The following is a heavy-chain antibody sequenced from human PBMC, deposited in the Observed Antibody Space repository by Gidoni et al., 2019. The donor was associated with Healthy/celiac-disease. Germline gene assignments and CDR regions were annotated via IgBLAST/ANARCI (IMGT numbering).Heavy chain of an antibody. V-gene: IGHV1-69*01. J-gene: IGHJ4*02. CDR3: ARARDGYNYLDY. Sequence: QVQLVQSWSAVNNPGSSVKVSCKASGGTFSSYAISWVRQAPGQGLEWMGGIIPIFGTAKYAQKFQGRVKITADESTSTAYMELSSRRSEDTAVYYCARARDGYNYLDYWGQGTLVTVSS. D-gene: IGHD1-1*01. CDR1: GGTFSSYA. CDR2: IIPIFGTA.